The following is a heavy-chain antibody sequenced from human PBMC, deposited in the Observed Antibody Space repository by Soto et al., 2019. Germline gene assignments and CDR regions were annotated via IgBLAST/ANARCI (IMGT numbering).Heavy chain of an antibody. CDR1: GYTFTSYD. J-gene: IGHJ6*03. CDR3: ATGFYSNQHYYYYYMDV. Sequence: QVQLVQSGAEVKKPGASVKVSCKASGYTFTSYDINWVRQATGQGLEWMGWMNPNSGNTGYAQKFQGRVTMTRNTSISTAYMELSSLRSEDTAVYYCATGFYSNQHYYYYYMDVWGKGTTVTVSS. V-gene: IGHV1-8*01. D-gene: IGHD4-4*01. CDR2: MNPNSGNT.